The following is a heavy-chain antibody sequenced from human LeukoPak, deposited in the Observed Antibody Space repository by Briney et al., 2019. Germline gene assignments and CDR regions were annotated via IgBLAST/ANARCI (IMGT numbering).Heavy chain of an antibody. Sequence: SETLSLTCAVYGGSSSGYYWSWIRQPPGKGLEWIGEINHSGSTNYNPSLKSRVTISVDTSKNQFSLKLSSVTAADTAVYYCARAWYYYYYGMDVGGQGPTVTVSS. V-gene: IGHV4-34*01. CDR1: GGSSSGYY. J-gene: IGHJ6*02. CDR2: INHSGST. CDR3: ARAWYYYYYGMDV.